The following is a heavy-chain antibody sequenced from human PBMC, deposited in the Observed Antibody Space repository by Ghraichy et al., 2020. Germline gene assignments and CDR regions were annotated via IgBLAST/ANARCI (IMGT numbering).Heavy chain of an antibody. Sequence: ASVKVSCKASGYTFSGYDINWVRQATGQGLEWMGWMNANSGNTGYAQKFQGRITMTRNTSINTAYMDLSSLRSEDTAVYYCARGLAYCSSGSCSHHDYWGQGTLVTVSS. J-gene: IGHJ4*02. V-gene: IGHV1-8*01. CDR3: ARGLAYCSSGSCSHHDY. CDR2: MNANSGNT. D-gene: IGHD2-15*01. CDR1: GYTFSGYD.